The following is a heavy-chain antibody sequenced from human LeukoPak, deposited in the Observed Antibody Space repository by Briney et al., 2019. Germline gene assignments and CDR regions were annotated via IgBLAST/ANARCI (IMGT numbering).Heavy chain of an antibody. Sequence: PRASVKVSCKASGYTFTSYYMHWVRQAPGQGLEWMGIINPSGGSTSYAQKFQGRVTMTRDTSTSTVYMELSSLRSEDTAVYYCSRGGDDSSGYYNSGFDYWGQGTLVTVSS. D-gene: IGHD3-22*01. CDR1: GYTFTSYY. J-gene: IGHJ4*02. CDR2: INPSGGST. V-gene: IGHV1-46*01. CDR3: SRGGDDSSGYYNSGFDY.